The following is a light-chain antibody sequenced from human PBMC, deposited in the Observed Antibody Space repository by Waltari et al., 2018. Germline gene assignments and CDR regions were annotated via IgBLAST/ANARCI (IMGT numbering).Light chain of an antibody. CDR2: KDS. Sequence: SYELTQPSSVSVSPGQTARITCSGDVLAKRYTRWFQQKSGQAPVLVIYKDSERPSGIPERFSGSSSGTTVTLTISGAQVEDEADYYCYSVDDNKRVFGGGTKLTVL. CDR1: VLAKRY. V-gene: IGLV3-27*01. J-gene: IGLJ2*01. CDR3: YSVDDNKRV.